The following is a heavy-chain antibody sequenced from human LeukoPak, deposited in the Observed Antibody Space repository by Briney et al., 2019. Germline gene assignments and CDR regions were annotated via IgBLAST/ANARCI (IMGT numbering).Heavy chain of an antibody. Sequence: PGGSLRLSCIASGFTFSNYWMRWVRQAPGKGLEWVANMNQDGGEKYYVDSVKGRFTISRDNVKNSLYLQMNSLRAEDTAIYYCARADDSSSYRPSDYWGQGTLVTVSS. CDR2: MNQDGGEK. J-gene: IGHJ4*02. D-gene: IGHD3-22*01. V-gene: IGHV3-7*04. CDR3: ARADDSSSYRPSDY. CDR1: GFTFSNYW.